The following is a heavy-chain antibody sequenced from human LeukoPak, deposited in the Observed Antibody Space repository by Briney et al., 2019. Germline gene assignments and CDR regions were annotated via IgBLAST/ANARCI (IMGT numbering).Heavy chain of an antibody. Sequence: SETLSLTCAVYGGSFSGYYWSWIRQPPGKGLEWIGEINHSGSTNYNPSLKSRVTISVDTSKNQFSLKLSSVTAADTAVYYCARGYSYGYYFDSWGQGTLVTVSS. D-gene: IGHD5-18*01. CDR2: INHSGST. CDR1: GGSFSGYY. J-gene: IGHJ4*02. CDR3: ARGYSYGYYFDS. V-gene: IGHV4-34*01.